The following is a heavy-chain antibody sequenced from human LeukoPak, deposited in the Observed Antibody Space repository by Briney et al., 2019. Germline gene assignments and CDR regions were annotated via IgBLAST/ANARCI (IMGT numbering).Heavy chain of an antibody. CDR2: IRNKANSYTT. CDR1: GFTFSDHY. V-gene: IGHV3-72*01. D-gene: IGHD1-14*01. Sequence: GGSLRLSCAASGFTFSDHYMDWVRQAPGKGLEWVGRIRNKANSYTTEYAASVKGRFTISGDDSKNSLYLQMSSLKTEDTALYYCVRDFPKTWTTEITPDIWGQGTMVTVSS. J-gene: IGHJ3*02. CDR3: VRDFPKTWTTEITPDI.